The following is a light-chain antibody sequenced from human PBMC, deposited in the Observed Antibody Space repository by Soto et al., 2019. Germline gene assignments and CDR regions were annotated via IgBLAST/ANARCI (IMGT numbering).Light chain of an antibody. V-gene: IGKV3-11*01. CDR3: RQRYNWPLT. J-gene: IGKJ4*01. CDR2: DAF. CDR1: QXXXXS. Sequence: TVXXXSPATXXLSPGERATXXXXASQXXXXSLGWFQQKPGQAPRLLIDDAFNRATGIPARFTGSGSGSDFTLTISSLEPEDFGVYYCRQRYNWPLTFGGGTKVEIK.